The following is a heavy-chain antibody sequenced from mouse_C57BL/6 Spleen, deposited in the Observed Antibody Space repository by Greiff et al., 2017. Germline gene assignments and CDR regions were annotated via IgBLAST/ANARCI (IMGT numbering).Heavy chain of an antibody. CDR3: ARLWDYVFAY. CDR1: GYTFTSYG. CDR2: IYPRSGNT. D-gene: IGHD2-4*01. Sequence: VQLQQSGAELARPGASVKLSCKASGYTFTSYGISWVKQRTGQGLEWIGEIYPRSGNTYYNEKFKGKATQTADKSSSTAYMELRSLTSEDSAVYFCARLWDYVFAYWGQGTLVAVSA. J-gene: IGHJ3*01. V-gene: IGHV1-81*01.